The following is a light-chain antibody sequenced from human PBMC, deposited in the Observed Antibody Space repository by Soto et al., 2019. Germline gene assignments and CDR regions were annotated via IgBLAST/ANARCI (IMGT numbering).Light chain of an antibody. CDR3: QQLTNFRFT. J-gene: IGKJ2*01. V-gene: IGKV1-9*01. Sequence: IQLTQSPSSLSASVGDRVTITCRASQGINKFLAWYQQRPGKAPQLLVYGASTLQSGVPSRFSGSGSGTDFTLTISSLQPADFATYYCQQLTNFRFTFGQGTKLDIK. CDR2: GAS. CDR1: QGINKF.